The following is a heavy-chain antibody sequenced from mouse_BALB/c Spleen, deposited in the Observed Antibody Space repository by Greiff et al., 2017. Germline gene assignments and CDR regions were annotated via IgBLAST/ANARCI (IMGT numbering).Heavy chain of an antibody. CDR2: ISYSGST. D-gene: IGHD2-1*01. J-gene: IGHJ2*01. CDR1: GDSITSGY. V-gene: IGHV3-8*02. CDR3: ARYYGNYVYYFDY. Sequence: VQLQQSGPSLVKPSQTLSLTCSVTGDSITSGYWNWIRKFPGNKLEYMGYISYSGSTYYNPSLKSRISITRDTSKNQYYLQLNSVTTEDTATYYCARYYGNYVYYFDYWGQGTTLTVSS.